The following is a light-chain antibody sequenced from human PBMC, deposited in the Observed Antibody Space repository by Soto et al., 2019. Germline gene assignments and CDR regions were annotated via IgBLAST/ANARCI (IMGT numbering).Light chain of an antibody. J-gene: IGKJ1*01. V-gene: IGKV3-15*01. Sequence: EIVLTQSPGTLSLSPGERATLSCRASHSFSRSYLAWYQQKPGQAPRLLIYGASTRATGIPARFSGSGSGTEFTLTISSLQSEDFAVYYCQQYNNWPPVWTFGQGTKVEIK. CDR3: QQYNNWPPVWT. CDR2: GAS. CDR1: HSFSRSY.